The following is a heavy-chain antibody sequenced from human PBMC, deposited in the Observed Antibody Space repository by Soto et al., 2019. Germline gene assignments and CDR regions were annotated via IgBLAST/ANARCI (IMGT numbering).Heavy chain of an antibody. CDR3: SRDVVVGAKALNY. J-gene: IGHJ4*02. V-gene: IGHV3-7*01. Sequence: PWGSLRLSCAASGFTFINYWITCFRHSPGKGLEWVANIKEDGSEKHYVDSVKGRFTISRDNAKNSLYLQMNSLRVEDTAVYFCSRDVVVGAKALNYWGQGALVTVSS. CDR1: GFTFINYW. CDR2: IKEDGSEK. D-gene: IGHD2-15*01.